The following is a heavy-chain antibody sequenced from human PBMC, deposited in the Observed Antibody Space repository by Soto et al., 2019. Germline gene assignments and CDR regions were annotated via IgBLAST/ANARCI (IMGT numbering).Heavy chain of an antibody. CDR1: GFTFSSYA. CDR3: ARDRGSKSYYYYGMDV. Sequence: QVQLVESGGGVVQPGRSLRLSCAASGFTFSSYAMHWVRQAPGKGLEWVAVISYDGSNKYYADSVKGRFTISRDNSKNTLYVQMNSLRAEDTAVYYCARDRGSKSYYYYGMDVWGQWTTVTVSS. J-gene: IGHJ6*02. V-gene: IGHV3-30-3*01. CDR2: ISYDGSNK. D-gene: IGHD2-2*01.